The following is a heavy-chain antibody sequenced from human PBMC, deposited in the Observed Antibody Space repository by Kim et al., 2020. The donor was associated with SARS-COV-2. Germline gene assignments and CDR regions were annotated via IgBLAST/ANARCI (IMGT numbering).Heavy chain of an antibody. Sequence: GGSLRLSCAASGFTFSSYAMSWDRQAPGKGLEWVSAISGSGGSTYYADSVKGRFTISRDNSKNTLYLQMNSLRAEDTAVYYCAKEGQWLATQYYYGMDVWGQGTTVTVSS. D-gene: IGHD6-19*01. CDR3: AKEGQWLATQYYYGMDV. CDR1: GFTFSSYA. V-gene: IGHV3-23*01. CDR2: ISGSGGST. J-gene: IGHJ6*02.